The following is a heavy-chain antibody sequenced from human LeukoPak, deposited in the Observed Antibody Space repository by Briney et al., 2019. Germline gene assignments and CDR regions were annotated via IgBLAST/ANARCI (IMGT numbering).Heavy chain of an antibody. D-gene: IGHD3-3*01. CDR3: ASRVVIPPRNYYGMDV. Sequence: PGGSLRLSCAASGFTFDDYAMHWVRQAPGKGLEWVSSISGSGGSTYYADSVKGRFTISSDNSKNTLYLQMSSLRAEDTALYYCASRVVIPPRNYYGMDVWGQGTTVTVSS. V-gene: IGHV3-23*01. J-gene: IGHJ6*02. CDR2: ISGSGGST. CDR1: GFTFDDYA.